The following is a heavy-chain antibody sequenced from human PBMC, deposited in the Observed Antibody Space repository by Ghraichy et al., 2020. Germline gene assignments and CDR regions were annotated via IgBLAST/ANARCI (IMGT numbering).Heavy chain of an antibody. CDR2: ISSSSSTI. V-gene: IGHV3-48*01. CDR3: ARDRKGVYSYGYGLDAFES. D-gene: IGHD5-18*01. J-gene: IGHJ3*02. Sequence: SLRLSCAASGFTFSSYSMNWVRQAPGKGLEWVSYISSSSSTIYYADSVKGRFTISRDNAKNSLYLQMNSLRAEDTAVYYCARDRKGVYSYGYGLDAFESWGKGTMVNGSS. CDR1: GFTFSSYS.